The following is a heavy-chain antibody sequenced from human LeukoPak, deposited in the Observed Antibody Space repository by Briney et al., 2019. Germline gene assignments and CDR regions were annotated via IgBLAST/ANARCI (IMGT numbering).Heavy chain of an antibody. J-gene: IGHJ5*02. CDR3: ARLANWQSEVLLWFGEYHNWFDP. Sequence: SETLSLTCAVYGGSFSGYYWSWIRQPPGKGLEWIGEINHSGSTNYNPPLKSRVTISVDTSKNQFSLKLSSVTAADTAVYYCARLANWQSEVLLWFGEYHNWFDPWGQGTLVTVSS. V-gene: IGHV4-34*01. CDR2: INHSGST. CDR1: GGSFSGYY. D-gene: IGHD3-10*01.